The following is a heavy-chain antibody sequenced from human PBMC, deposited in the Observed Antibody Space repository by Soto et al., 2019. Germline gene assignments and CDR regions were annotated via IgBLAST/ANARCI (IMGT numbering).Heavy chain of an antibody. J-gene: IGHJ4*02. CDR2: IIPILGIA. Sequence: QVQLVQSGAEVKKPGSSVKVSCKASGGTFSSYTISWVRQAPGQGLEWMGRIIPILGIANYAQKFQGRVTITADKSTSTAYIELSSLRSEDTAVYYCATTMVRGVIKRFWGQGTLVTVSS. CDR1: GGTFSSYT. D-gene: IGHD3-10*01. V-gene: IGHV1-69*02. CDR3: ATTMVRGVIKRF.